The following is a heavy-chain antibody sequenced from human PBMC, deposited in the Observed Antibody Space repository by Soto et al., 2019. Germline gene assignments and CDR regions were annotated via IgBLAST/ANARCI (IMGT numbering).Heavy chain of an antibody. D-gene: IGHD2-2*01. CDR2: ISGSGGST. Sequence: EVQLLESGGGLVQPGGSLRLSCAASGFTFSSYAMSWVRQAPGKGLEWVSAISGSGGSTYYPDSVKGRFTISRDNSKNPLYLQMNRLSAEDTGVYYWVKDSPYCSSTSCYPWYFDLWGRGTLVTVSS. CDR3: VKDSPYCSSTSCYPWYFDL. J-gene: IGHJ2*01. CDR1: GFTFSSYA. V-gene: IGHV3-23*01.